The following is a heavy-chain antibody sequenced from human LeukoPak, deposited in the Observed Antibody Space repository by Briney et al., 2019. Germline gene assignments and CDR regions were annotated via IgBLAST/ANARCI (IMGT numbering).Heavy chain of an antibody. J-gene: IGHJ4*02. D-gene: IGHD3-22*01. CDR2: INWNGAGT. V-gene: IGHV3-20*04. CDR1: GFTFDNYG. CDR3: AGVTVYYDSSGYFDY. Sequence: GGSLRLSCAASGFTFDNYGMSWVRQAPGKGLEWVSGINWNGAGTGYADSVKGRFTISRDKAKNSLYLQMNSLRAEDTALYYCAGVTVYYDSSGYFDYWGQGTLVTVSS.